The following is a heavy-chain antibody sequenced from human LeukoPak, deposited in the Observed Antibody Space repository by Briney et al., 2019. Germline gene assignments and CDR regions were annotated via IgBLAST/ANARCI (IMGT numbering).Heavy chain of an antibody. J-gene: IGHJ3*02. Sequence: MSSETLSLTCTVSGGSISSGGYYWSWIRQHPGKGLEWIGYIYYSGSTYYNPSLKSRVTISVDTSKNQFSLKLSSVTAADTAVYYCAGNYGDYVFAFDIWGQGTMVTVSS. CDR3: AGNYGDYVFAFDI. D-gene: IGHD4-17*01. CDR2: IYYSGST. CDR1: GGSISSGGYY. V-gene: IGHV4-31*03.